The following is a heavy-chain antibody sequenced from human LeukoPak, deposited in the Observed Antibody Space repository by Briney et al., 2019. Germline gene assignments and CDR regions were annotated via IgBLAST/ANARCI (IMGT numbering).Heavy chain of an antibody. CDR2: INPAGSSS. D-gene: IGHD4-17*01. CDR1: GFTFRNYW. V-gene: IGHV3-74*01. CDR3: VRQAVSGDSGIAY. Sequence: PGGSLRLSCAASGFTFRNYWMHWVRQAPGKGLEWVSRINPAGSSSNYADSVKGRFTMSRDNAKSMVYLQMDGLRAEDTAVFSCVRQAVSGDSGIAYWGRGGLVTVSS. J-gene: IGHJ4*02.